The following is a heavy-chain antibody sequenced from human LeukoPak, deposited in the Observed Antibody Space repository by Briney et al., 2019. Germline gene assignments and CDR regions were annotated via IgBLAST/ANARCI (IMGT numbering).Heavy chain of an antibody. V-gene: IGHV3-7*01. CDR3: ARLTGYYYGMDV. D-gene: IGHD3-9*01. CDR1: GFTFSTSW. J-gene: IGHJ6*02. CDR2: IKKDGSET. Sequence: GGSLRLSCAASGFTFSTSWMSWVRQVPGKGLEWVANIKKDGSETYYVDSVKGRFTISRDNAKNSLYLQMNSLRAGDTAMYYCARLTGYYYGMDVWGQGTTVTVFS.